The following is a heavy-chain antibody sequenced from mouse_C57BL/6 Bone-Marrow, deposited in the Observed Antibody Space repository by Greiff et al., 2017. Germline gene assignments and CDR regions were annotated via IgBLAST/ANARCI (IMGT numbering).Heavy chain of an antibody. V-gene: IGHV1-64*01. Sequence: QVQLKQPGAELVKPGASVKLSCKASGYTLTSYWMPWVKQRPGQGLEWIGMIHPNSGSTNYNEKFKSKATLTVDKSSSTAYMQLSSLTSEDSAVYYCARRDYVYFDYWGQGTTLTVSS. CDR2: IHPNSGST. CDR3: ARRDYVYFDY. D-gene: IGHD2-4*01. CDR1: GYTLTSYW. J-gene: IGHJ2*01.